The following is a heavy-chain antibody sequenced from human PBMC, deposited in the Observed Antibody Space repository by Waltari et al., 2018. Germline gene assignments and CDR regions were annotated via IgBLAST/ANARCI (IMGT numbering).Heavy chain of an antibody. CDR3: ARSRGPYNWFDP. CDR2: IYYSGST. Sequence: QLQLQESGPGLVKPSETLSLTCTVSGGSISSSSYYWGWIRQPPGKGLEWIGSIYYSGSTYYNPSLKSRVTISVDTSKNQFSLKLSSVTAADTAVYYCARSRGPYNWFDPWGQGTLVTVSS. V-gene: IGHV4-39*01. J-gene: IGHJ5*02. CDR1: GGSISSSSYY.